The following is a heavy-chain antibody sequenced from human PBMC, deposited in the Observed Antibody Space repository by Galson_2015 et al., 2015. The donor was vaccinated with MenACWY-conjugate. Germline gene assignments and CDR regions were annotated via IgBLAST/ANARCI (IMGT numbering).Heavy chain of an antibody. CDR2: ISSSSSTI. V-gene: IGHV3-48*04. J-gene: IGHJ5*02. CDR3: ARDRWGYWFDP. CDR1: GFLFGTHS. D-gene: IGHD2-21*01. Sequence: SLRLSCAASGFLFGTHSFHWIRQAPGKGLRWLSYISSSSSTIYYADSVKGRFIISRDNAKNSLYLQMNNLTVEDTAVYYCARDRWGYWFDPWRQGTRVTVSS.